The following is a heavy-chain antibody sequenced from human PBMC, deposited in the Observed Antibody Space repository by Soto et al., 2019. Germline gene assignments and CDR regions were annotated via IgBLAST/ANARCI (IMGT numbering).Heavy chain of an antibody. CDR1: GFIFTGHW. D-gene: IGHD6-13*01. V-gene: IGHV3-74*01. J-gene: IGHJ5*02. CDR2: INNDGGAT. CDR3: STVFDL. Sequence: EEQVVESGGGLVQPGGSLRLSCAASGFIFTGHWMHWVRQGPGKGLDWVSGINNDGGATFYADSVKGRFTISRDNSNNKLYLQLHILVAEDSALYYYSTVFDLCRPRTQVTFSS.